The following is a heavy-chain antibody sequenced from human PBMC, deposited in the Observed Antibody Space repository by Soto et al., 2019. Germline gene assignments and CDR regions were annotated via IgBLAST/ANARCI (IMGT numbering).Heavy chain of an antibody. CDR3: VRRRYCSDGSGYPTGSAAY. V-gene: IGHV1-8*01. J-gene: IGHJ4*02. CDR2: MNPNSGNT. CDR1: GYTFTSYD. D-gene: IGHD2-15*01. Sequence: ASVKVSCKASGYTFTSYDINWVRQATGQGLEWMGWMNPNSGNTGYAQKFQGRVTMTRNTSISTAYMELSSLRSEDTAVYYCVRRRYCSDGSGYPTGSAAYWGRGTLVTGSS.